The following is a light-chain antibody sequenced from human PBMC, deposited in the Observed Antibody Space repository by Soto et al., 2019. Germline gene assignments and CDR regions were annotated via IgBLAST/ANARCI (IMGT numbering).Light chain of an antibody. CDR3: QQYDNWPPT. CDR2: YAS. Sequence: EIVMTQSPATLSVSPGERATLSCRASQSVSSNLAWYQQKPGQAPRLLIYYASTRATGIPARFSGSGSGTEFTLTISSLQSEDFALYWCQQYDNWPPTFGGGTKVDIK. CDR1: QSVSSN. V-gene: IGKV3-15*01. J-gene: IGKJ4*01.